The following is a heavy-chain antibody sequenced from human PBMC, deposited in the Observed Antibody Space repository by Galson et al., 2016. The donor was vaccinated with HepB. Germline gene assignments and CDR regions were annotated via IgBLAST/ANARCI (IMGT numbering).Heavy chain of an antibody. D-gene: IGHD3-22*01. CDR2: IKEDGGEK. CDR1: GFTFGNFW. V-gene: IGHV3-7*03. Sequence: SLRLSCAASGFTFGNFWMGWVRQAPGTGLEWVANIKEDGGEKYYVDSVKGRFTISRVNGKSTLFLQMNNLRAEDTAVYYCAREGDYDSSGDTDYYMDVWGKGTTVTVSS. J-gene: IGHJ6*03. CDR3: AREGDYDSSGDTDYYMDV.